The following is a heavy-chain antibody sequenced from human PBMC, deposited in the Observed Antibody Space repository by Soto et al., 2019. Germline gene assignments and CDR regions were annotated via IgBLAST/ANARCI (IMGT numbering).Heavy chain of an antibody. CDR1: GGSMRNYF. Sequence: SETLSLTCTVSGGSMRNYFWTWIRQPPGKGLEWIGYIHYSGTTSFFPSYTPSLRSRVTISEDTSKNQFSLKLLSVTTADTAVYFCAAGEASSRNLAPYYLDFWGQGTLVTVSS. V-gene: IGHV4-59*01. CDR2: IHYSGTT. D-gene: IGHD6-13*01. CDR3: AAGEASSRNLAPYYLDF. J-gene: IGHJ4*02.